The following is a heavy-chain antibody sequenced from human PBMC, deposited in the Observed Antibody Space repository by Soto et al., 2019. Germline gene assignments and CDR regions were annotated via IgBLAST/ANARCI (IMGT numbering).Heavy chain of an antibody. CDR3: ARVGSPYYDSSGYYYDAFDI. Sequence: GASLKVSCKASGYTFSGYAISWGRQDPGQGLEWMGGIIPIFGTANYAQKFQGRVTITADESTSTAYMELSSLRSEDTAVYYCARVGSPYYDSSGYYYDAFDIWGQGTMVTVSS. J-gene: IGHJ3*02. CDR1: GYTFSGYA. CDR2: IIPIFGTA. D-gene: IGHD3-22*01. V-gene: IGHV1-69*13.